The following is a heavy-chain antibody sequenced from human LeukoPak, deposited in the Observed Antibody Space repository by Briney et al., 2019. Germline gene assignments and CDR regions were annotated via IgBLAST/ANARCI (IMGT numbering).Heavy chain of an antibody. J-gene: IGHJ4*02. CDR1: GGSISSYY. CDR3: ARAKWELLRPYYFDY. V-gene: IGHV4-59*01. CDR2: IYYSGST. Sequence: SETLSLTCTVSGGSISSYYWSWIRQPPGKGLEWIGYIYYSGSTNYNPSLKSRVTISVDTSKNQFSLKLSSVTAADTAVYYCARAKWELLRPYYFDYRGQGTLVTVSS. D-gene: IGHD1-26*01.